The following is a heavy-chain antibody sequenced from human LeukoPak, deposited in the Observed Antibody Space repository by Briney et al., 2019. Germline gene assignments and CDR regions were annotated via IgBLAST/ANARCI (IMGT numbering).Heavy chain of an antibody. J-gene: IGHJ4*02. CDR2: IYYSGST. Sequence: SETLSPTCTVSGGSISSYYWSWIRQPPGKGLEWIGYIYYSGSTNYNPSLKSRVTISVDTSKNQFSLKLSSVTAADTAVYYCASQYYYDSSGYVYWGQGTLVTVSS. CDR1: GGSISSYY. D-gene: IGHD3-22*01. CDR3: ASQYYYDSSGYVY. V-gene: IGHV4-59*01.